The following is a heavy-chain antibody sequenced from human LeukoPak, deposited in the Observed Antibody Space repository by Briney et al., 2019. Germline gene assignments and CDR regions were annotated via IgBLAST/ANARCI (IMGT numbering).Heavy chain of an antibody. D-gene: IGHD3-22*01. Sequence: GGSLRLSCAASGFTFSSYAMSWVRQAPGKGLEWVSAXXXSXXXTYYADSVKGRFTISRDNSKNTLYLQMNSLRAEDTAVYYXXXXXXERXYDSSGXLXPXXFDYWGQGTLVAVSA. CDR2: XXXSXXXT. V-gene: IGHV3-23*01. J-gene: IGHJ4*02. CDR1: GFTFSSYA. CDR3: XXXXXERXYDSSGXLXPXXFDY.